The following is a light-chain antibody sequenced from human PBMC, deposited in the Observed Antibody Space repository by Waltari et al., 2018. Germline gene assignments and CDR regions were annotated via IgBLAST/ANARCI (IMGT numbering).Light chain of an antibody. CDR3: NSRESSANLLYV. J-gene: IGLJ1*01. CDR2: GKK. Sequence: SSELTQDPAVSVALGQTVRITCQGDSLKTYYASWYQQKPGQAPVLVMYGKKNRPSGIQDRFSASSSGKTASLTITGAHAEDEADYYCNSRESSANLLYVFGAGTKVTVL. V-gene: IGLV3-19*01. CDR1: SLKTYY.